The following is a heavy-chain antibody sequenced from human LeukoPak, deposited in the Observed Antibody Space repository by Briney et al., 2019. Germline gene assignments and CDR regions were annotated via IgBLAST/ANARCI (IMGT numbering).Heavy chain of an antibody. CDR2: IYSGGST. CDR1: GFTVSSNY. V-gene: IGHV3-66*01. J-gene: IGHJ6*02. CDR3: ARAPYRPYYYSSDV. Sequence: QPGGSLRLSCAASGFTVSSNYMSWVRQAPGKGLEWVSVIYSGGSTYYADSVKGRFTISRDNSKNTLYLQMNSLRAEDTAVYYCARAPYRPYYYSSDVWGPGTTVTVSS.